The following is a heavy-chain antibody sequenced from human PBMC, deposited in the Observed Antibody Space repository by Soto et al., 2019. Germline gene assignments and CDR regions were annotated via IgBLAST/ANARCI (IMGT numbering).Heavy chain of an antibody. J-gene: IGHJ6*02. CDR1: GFTFSRYA. CDR3: AKDRLGDYYYYCRDV. CDR2: IGDRGTTT. D-gene: IGHD4-17*01. V-gene: IGHV3-23*01. Sequence: EVQLLQSGGGLVQPGGSLRLSCVGSGFTFSRYAMIWVRQTPGKGLEWVSGIGDRGTTTYYADSVKGRFTISRDNSGNTLFLQMNSLRAEDTAVYYCAKDRLGDYYYYCRDVWGQGTTVTVS.